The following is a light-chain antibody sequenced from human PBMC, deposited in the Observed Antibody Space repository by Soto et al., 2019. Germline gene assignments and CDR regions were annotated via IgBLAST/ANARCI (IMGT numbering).Light chain of an antibody. V-gene: IGKV3-20*01. CDR1: QSVSSKY. CDR2: GTS. J-gene: IGKJ2*01. Sequence: EIVLTQSPGTLSLSPGERATLSCRASQSVSSKYLAWYQQKPGQAPRVLIYGTSIRASGVPERFSGGGSGTDFTLTINRLEPGDFAVYYCQHYSNSPYTFGQGTKLEIK. CDR3: QHYSNSPYT.